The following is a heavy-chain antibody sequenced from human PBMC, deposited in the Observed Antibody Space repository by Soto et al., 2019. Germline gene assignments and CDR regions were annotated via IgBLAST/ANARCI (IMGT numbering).Heavy chain of an antibody. CDR2: ISVSCVST. CDR1: GFTFSSYS. CDR3: AKDGVNYYYGMDV. Sequence: GGSLRLSCAASGFTFSSYSMNWVRQAPGKGLEWVSSISVSCVSTYYADFVKGRFTISRYIPKNMLYLKMNSLRVDDSAVYYCAKDGVNYYYGMDVWGQGTTVTVSS. V-gene: IGHV3-23*01. D-gene: IGHD3-16*01. J-gene: IGHJ6*02.